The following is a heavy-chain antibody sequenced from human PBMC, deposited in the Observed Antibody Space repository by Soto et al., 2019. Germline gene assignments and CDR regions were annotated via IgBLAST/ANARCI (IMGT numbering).Heavy chain of an antibody. CDR3: ARAVVPAAQNWSHP. CDR2: IHAGNGNT. D-gene: IGHD2-2*01. J-gene: IGHJ5*02. Sequence: GASVKVSCKASGYTFISYAIHWVRQAPGQRLEWMGWIHAGNGNTKYSQNFQGRVTITRDTSASTVYMELSSLRSEDTAVYYCARAVVPAAQNWSHPCGQAPLVTVSS. V-gene: IGHV1-3*01. CDR1: GYTFISYA.